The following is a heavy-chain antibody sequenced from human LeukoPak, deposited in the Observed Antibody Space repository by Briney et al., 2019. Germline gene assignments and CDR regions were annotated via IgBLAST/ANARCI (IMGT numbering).Heavy chain of an antibody. CDR3: ARPSSGYYRVDY. Sequence: SETLSLTCAVSGYSISSGYYWGWIRQPPGKGLEWIGSIYHSGSTYYNPSLKSRVTISVDTSKNQFSLKLSSVTAADTAVYYCARPSSGYYRVDYWGQGTLVTASS. V-gene: IGHV4-38-2*01. J-gene: IGHJ4*02. D-gene: IGHD3-22*01. CDR1: GYSISSGYY. CDR2: IYHSGST.